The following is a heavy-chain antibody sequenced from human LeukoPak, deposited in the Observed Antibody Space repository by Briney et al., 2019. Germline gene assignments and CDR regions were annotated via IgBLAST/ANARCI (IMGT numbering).Heavy chain of an antibody. CDR1: GFTFSDCY. Sequence: PGGSLRLSCAASGFTFSDCYMNWVRQAPGKGLEWVSSISSSYIIYYADSVKGRFTISRDNSKNTLYLQMNSLRAEDTAVYYCAREISRTGAFDIWGQGTMVTVSS. CDR2: ISSSYII. J-gene: IGHJ3*02. V-gene: IGHV3-69-1*01. CDR3: AREISRTGAFDI. D-gene: IGHD3-3*02.